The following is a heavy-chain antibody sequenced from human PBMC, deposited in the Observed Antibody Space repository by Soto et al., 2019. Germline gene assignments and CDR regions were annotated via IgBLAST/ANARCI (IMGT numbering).Heavy chain of an antibody. CDR2: ISSSSSYI. J-gene: IGHJ1*01. CDR3: AIDSQSYYDILTGYEKPIAEYFQH. CDR1: GSTFSSYS. V-gene: IGHV3-21*01. D-gene: IGHD3-9*01. Sequence: GGSLRLSCAASGSTFSSYSMNWVRQAPGKGLEWVSSISSSSSYIYYADSVKGRFTISRDNAKNSLYLQMNSLRAEDTAVYYCAIDSQSYYDILTGYEKPIAEYFQHSGQPTLVTVSS.